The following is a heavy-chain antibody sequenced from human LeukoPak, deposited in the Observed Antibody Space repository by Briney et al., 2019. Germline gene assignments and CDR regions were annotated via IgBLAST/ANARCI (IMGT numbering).Heavy chain of an antibody. CDR1: GSSISSYY. V-gene: IGHV4-59*08. CDR2: IYYSGST. D-gene: IGHD4-17*01. CDR3: ARLYGDYAPIEDYYYGMDV. J-gene: IGHJ6*02. Sequence: SETLSLTCTVSGSSISSYYWSWIRQPPGKGLEWIGYIYYSGSTNYNPSLKSRVTISVDTSKNQFSLKLSSVTAADTAVYYCARLYGDYAPIEDYYYGMDVWGQGTTVTVSS.